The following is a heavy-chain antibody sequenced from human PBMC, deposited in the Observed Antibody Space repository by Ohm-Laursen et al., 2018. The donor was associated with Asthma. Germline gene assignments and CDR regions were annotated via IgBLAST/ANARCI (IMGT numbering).Heavy chain of an antibody. CDR3: ARDVMEWYLPAFDF. J-gene: IGHJ4*02. V-gene: IGHV3-30*03. Sequence: RSLRLSCSASGFTFSSYGMHWVRQAPGKGLEWVAVISYDGSNKYYADSVKGRFTISRDNSKNTLYLQMNSLRAEDTAVYYCARDVMEWYLPAFDFWGQGTLVTVSS. D-gene: IGHD3-3*01. CDR1: GFTFSSYG. CDR2: ISYDGSNK.